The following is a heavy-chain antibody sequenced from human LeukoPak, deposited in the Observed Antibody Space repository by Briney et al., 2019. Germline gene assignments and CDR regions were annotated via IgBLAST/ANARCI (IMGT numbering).Heavy chain of an antibody. Sequence: ASVKVSCKASGYTFTDYYIHWVRQAPGQGLEWMGWINPNSGGTKYAQKIQGRITMTRDTSISTAYMELSSLTSDDTAIYYCARGSHCTSTTCHYDFDYWGQGTLVTVSS. D-gene: IGHD2-8*01. V-gene: IGHV1-2*02. CDR1: GYTFTDYY. J-gene: IGHJ4*02. CDR3: ARGSHCTSTTCHYDFDY. CDR2: INPNSGGT.